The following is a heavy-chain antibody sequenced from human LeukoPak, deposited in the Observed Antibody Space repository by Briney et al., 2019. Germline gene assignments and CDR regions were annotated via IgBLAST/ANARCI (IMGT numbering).Heavy chain of an antibody. J-gene: IGHJ4*02. CDR1: GGSISSYY. Sequence: PSETLSLTCTVSGGSISSYYWSWIRQPAGKGLEWIGRIYTSGSTNYNPSVKSRVTMSVDTSKNQFSLKLSSVTAADTAVYYCAREKDDYGDYCFDYWGQGTLVTVSS. CDR3: AREKDDYGDYCFDY. D-gene: IGHD4-17*01. V-gene: IGHV4-4*07. CDR2: IYTSGST.